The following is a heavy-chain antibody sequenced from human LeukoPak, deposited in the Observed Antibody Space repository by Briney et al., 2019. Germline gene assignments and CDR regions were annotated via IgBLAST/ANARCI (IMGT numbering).Heavy chain of an antibody. CDR2: INPNSGGT. CDR1: GYTFTGYY. CDR3: ARDRYPGRSWYSTNWFDP. Sequence: ASVKVYCKASGYTFTGYYMHWVRQAPGQGLEWMGWINPNSGGTNYAQKFQGRVTMTRDTSISTAYMELSRLRSDDTAVYYCARDRYPGRSWYSTNWFDPWGQGTLVTVSS. V-gene: IGHV1-2*02. D-gene: IGHD6-13*01. J-gene: IGHJ5*02.